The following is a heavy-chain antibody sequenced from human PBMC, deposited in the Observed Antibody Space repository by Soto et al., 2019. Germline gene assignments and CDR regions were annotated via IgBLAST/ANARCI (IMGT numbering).Heavy chain of an antibody. CDR3: AKTHCSSTSCHLYYFDY. CDR1: GFTFADYA. Sequence: GGSLRLSCAASGFTFADYAMHWVRQAPGKGLEWVSGISWNSGSIGYADSVKGRFTISRDNAKNSLYLQMNSLRAEDTALYYCAKTHCSSTSCHLYYFDYWGQGTLVTVSS. CDR2: ISWNSGSI. D-gene: IGHD2-2*01. J-gene: IGHJ4*02. V-gene: IGHV3-9*01.